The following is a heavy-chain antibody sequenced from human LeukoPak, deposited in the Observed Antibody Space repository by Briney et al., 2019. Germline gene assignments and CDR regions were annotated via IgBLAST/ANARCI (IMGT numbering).Heavy chain of an antibody. J-gene: IGHJ1*01. CDR1: GFTFDEYG. D-gene: IGHD3-16*01. CDR2: ISPSGDIT. V-gene: IGHV3-23*01. CDR3: AKDDDWGRYKH. Sequence: GGSLRLSCAASGFTFDEYGMSWVRQAPGKGLEWVSGISPSGDITYYTDSVRGRFTISRDNFKNTLYLQVNSLRAEDTAMYYCAKDDDWGRYKHWGQGTLVTVSS.